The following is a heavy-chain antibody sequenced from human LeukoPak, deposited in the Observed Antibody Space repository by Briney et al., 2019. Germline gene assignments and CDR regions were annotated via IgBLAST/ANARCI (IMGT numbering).Heavy chain of an antibody. CDR1: GYTFTGYY. Sequence: GGSVKVPCKASGYTFTGYYMHWVRQAPGQGLEWMGWINPNSGGTNYAQKFQGRVTMTRDTSISTAYMELSRLRSDDTAVYYCAGVPSPPIWFDPWGQGTLVTVSS. CDR3: AGVPSPPIWFDP. J-gene: IGHJ5*02. V-gene: IGHV1-2*02. CDR2: INPNSGGT.